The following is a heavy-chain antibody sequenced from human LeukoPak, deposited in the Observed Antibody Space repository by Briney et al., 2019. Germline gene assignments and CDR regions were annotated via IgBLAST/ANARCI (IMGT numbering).Heavy chain of an antibody. Sequence: SETLSLTCAVYGGSFSGYYWSWIRQPPGKGLEWIGEISHSGSTNYNPSLKSRVTISVDTSKNQFSLKLSSVTAADTAVYYCARTLPSVMVYAIWGQGTLVTVSP. CDR2: ISHSGST. V-gene: IGHV4-34*01. D-gene: IGHD2-8*01. J-gene: IGHJ4*02. CDR1: GGSFSGYY. CDR3: ARTLPSVMVYAI.